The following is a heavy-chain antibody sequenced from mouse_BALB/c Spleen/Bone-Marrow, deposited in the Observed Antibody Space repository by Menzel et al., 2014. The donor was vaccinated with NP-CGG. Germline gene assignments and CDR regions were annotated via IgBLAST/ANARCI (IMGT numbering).Heavy chain of an antibody. Sequence: VKLQESGAELVRPGSSVKISCKSSGYVFSTYWINWVKRRPGQGLEWIGQIYPGDGDTDFNGKFKDKATLTADESSNTAYMQLSSLTSEDSAVYFCARGGISVDYWGQGTTLTVSS. J-gene: IGHJ2*01. CDR2: IYPGDGDT. CDR3: ARGGISVDY. CDR1: GYVFSTYW. V-gene: IGHV1-80*01.